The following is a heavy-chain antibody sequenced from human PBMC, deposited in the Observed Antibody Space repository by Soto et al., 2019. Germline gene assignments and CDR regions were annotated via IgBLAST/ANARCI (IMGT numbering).Heavy chain of an antibody. CDR3: ARGLMVRGSYFDY. Sequence: EVQLVESGGGLVQPGGSLRLSCAASGFTVSSNYMSWVRQAPGKGLEWVSVIYSGGSIYYADSVQGRFTISRDNSKNTLYLQMSNLRAEDTAVYYCARGLMVRGSYFDYWGQGTLVTVSS. J-gene: IGHJ4*02. CDR1: GFTVSSNY. D-gene: IGHD3-10*01. CDR2: IYSGGSI. V-gene: IGHV3-66*01.